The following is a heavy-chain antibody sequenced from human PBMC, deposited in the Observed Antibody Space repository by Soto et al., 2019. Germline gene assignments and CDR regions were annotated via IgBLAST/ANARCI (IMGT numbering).Heavy chain of an antibody. V-gene: IGHV3-23*01. CDR2: ITDGGDT. J-gene: IGHJ4*02. Sequence: EVRLLESGGGFVQPGGSLRLSCAASGFTFSSYAMSWVRQAPGKGLEWVSVITDGGDTYYADSVKGRFTISRDNSKNTVYLQMNSLRAEDTATDYCAKRPLHHFDYWGQGALVTVSS. CDR3: AKRPLHHFDY. CDR1: GFTFSSYA.